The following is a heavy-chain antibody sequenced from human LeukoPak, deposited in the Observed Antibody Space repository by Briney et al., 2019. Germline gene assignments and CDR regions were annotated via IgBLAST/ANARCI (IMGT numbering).Heavy chain of an antibody. CDR2: ISSSSSYI. V-gene: IGHV3-21*01. Sequence: GGSLRLSCAASGFTFSSYSTNWVRQAPGKGVEWVSSISSSSSYIYYADSVKGRFTISRDNAKNSLYLQMNSLRAEDTAVYYCARVYRGSHFDYWGQGTLVTVSS. CDR3: ARVYRGSHFDY. D-gene: IGHD1-26*01. J-gene: IGHJ4*02. CDR1: GFTFSSYS.